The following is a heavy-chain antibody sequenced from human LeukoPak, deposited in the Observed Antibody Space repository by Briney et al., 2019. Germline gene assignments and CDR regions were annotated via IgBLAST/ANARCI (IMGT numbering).Heavy chain of an antibody. V-gene: IGHV3-11*04. D-gene: IGHD3-22*01. CDR2: ISSSGSTI. J-gene: IGHJ5*02. CDR3: ARATDYYDSSGYYPNWFDP. CDR1: GFTFSGYY. Sequence: GGSLRLSCAASGFTFSGYYMSWIRQAPGKGLEWVSYISSSGSTIYYADSVKGRFTISRDNAKNSLYLQMNSLRAEDTAVYYCARATDYYDSSGYYPNWFDPWGQGTLVTVSS.